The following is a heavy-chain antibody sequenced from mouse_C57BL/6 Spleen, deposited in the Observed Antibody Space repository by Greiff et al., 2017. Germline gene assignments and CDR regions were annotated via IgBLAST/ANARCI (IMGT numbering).Heavy chain of an antibody. V-gene: IGHV14-3*01. CDR3: DRIDSSGYGALDY. CDR1: GYAIKNTY. Sequence: EVKLVESVAELVRPGASVKLSCTASGYAIKNTYMNWVKQRPGQGLEWIGRIDPGNGDTKYARKFKGKATMTADTASNTAYLQLSSLTSEDTAIYSVDRIDSSGYGALDYWGQGTSLTVSS. CDR2: IDPGNGDT. D-gene: IGHD3-2*02. J-gene: IGHJ2*02.